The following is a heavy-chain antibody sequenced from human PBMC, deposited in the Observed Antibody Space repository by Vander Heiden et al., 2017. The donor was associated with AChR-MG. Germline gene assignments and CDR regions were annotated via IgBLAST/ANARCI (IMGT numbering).Heavy chain of an antibody. J-gene: IGHJ4*02. CDR2: INPNSGGT. V-gene: IGHV1-2*06. Sequence: QVQLVQSGAEVKKPGASVKVSCKASGYTFTGYYMPWGQPAPGQGLEWMGRINPNSGGTNYAQKFQGRVTMTRDTSISTAYMELSRLRSDDTAVYYCARGGDSSSWKFDYWGQGTLVTVSS. CDR3: ARGGDSSSWKFDY. D-gene: IGHD6-13*01. CDR1: GYTFTGYY.